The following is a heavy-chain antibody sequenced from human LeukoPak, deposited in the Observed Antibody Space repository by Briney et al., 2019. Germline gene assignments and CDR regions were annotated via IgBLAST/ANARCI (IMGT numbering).Heavy chain of an antibody. CDR3: ARVLSARGGGYYYYMDV. Sequence: VASVKVSCKASGYTFTSYGISWVRQAPGQGLEWMGWISAYNGNTNYAQKLQGRVTMATDTSTSTAYMELRSLRSDDTAVYYCARVLSARGGGYYYYMDVWGKGTTVTVSS. D-gene: IGHD3-16*01. CDR2: ISAYNGNT. CDR1: GYTFTSYG. V-gene: IGHV1-18*01. J-gene: IGHJ6*03.